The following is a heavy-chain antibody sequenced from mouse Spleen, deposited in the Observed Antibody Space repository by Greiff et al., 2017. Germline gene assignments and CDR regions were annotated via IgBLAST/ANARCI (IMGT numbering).Heavy chain of an antibody. CDR1: GYTFTEYT. CDR3: ARGDYDGSYGYFDV. D-gene: IGHD2-1*01. J-gene: IGHJ1*01. CDR2: INPNNGGT. V-gene: IGHV1-18*01. Sequence: VQLQQSGPELVKPGASVKISCKTSGYTFTEYTMHWVKQSHGKSLEWIGGINPNNGGTSYNQKFKDKATLTADKSSSTAYMQLSSLTSEDSAVYYCARGDYDGSYGYFDVWGAGTTVTVSS.